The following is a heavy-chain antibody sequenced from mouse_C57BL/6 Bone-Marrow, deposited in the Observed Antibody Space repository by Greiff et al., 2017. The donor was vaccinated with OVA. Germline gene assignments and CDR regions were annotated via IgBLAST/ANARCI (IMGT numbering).Heavy chain of an antibody. V-gene: IGHV2-6*01. J-gene: IGHJ3*01. CDR3: ASVYYYGRAWFAY. CDR2: IWGVGST. D-gene: IGHD1-1*01. Sequence: VKLMESGPGLVAPSQSLSITCTVSGFSLTSYGVDWVRQSPGKGLEWLGVIWGVGSTNYNSDLKSRLSISKDNSKSQVFLKMNSLQTDDTAMYYCASVYYYGRAWFAYWGQGTLVTVSA. CDR1: GFSLTSYG.